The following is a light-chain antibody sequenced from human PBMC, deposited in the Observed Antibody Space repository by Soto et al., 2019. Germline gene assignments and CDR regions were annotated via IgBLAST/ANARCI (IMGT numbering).Light chain of an antibody. V-gene: IGKV3-20*01. CDR1: QSVSSNY. CDR2: DAS. Sequence: EIVLTQSPGTLSLSPGERATPSCRASQSVSSNYLAWYQQKPSQAPRLLIYDASSRATGIPDRFSGSGSGTDFTLTISRLEPEDFAVYYCQQYGTSPPWTFGQGTKVEIK. CDR3: QQYGTSPPWT. J-gene: IGKJ1*01.